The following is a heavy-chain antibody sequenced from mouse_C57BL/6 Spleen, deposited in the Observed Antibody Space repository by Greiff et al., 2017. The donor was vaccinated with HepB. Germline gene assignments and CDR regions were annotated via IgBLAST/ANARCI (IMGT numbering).Heavy chain of an antibody. V-gene: IGHV1-26*01. J-gene: IGHJ2*01. Sequence: VQLQQSGPELVKPGASVNISCKASGYTFTDYYMNWVKQSHGKSLEWIGDINPNNGGTSYNQKFKGKATLTVDKSSSTAYMELRSLTSEDSAVYYCARFRSTMITTGFDYWGQGTTLTVSS. CDR2: INPNNGGT. D-gene: IGHD2-4*01. CDR1: GYTFTDYY. CDR3: ARFRSTMITTGFDY.